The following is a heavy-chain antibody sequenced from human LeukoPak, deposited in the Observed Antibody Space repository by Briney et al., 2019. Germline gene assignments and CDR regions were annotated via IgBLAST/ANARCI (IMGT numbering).Heavy chain of an antibody. J-gene: IGHJ4*02. Sequence: PSETLSLTCTVSGGSISSYYWSWIRQPPGKGLEWIGYIYNSGSTNHNPPLKSRVTISLDTSKNQFSLKLSSVTAADTAVYYCARAPTTVVTPYYFDYWGQGTLVTVSS. CDR3: ARAPTTVVTPYYFDY. CDR2: IYNSGST. V-gene: IGHV4-59*01. CDR1: GGSISSYY. D-gene: IGHD4-23*01.